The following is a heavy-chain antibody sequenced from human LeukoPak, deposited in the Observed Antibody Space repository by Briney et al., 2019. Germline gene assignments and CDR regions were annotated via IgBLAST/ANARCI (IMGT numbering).Heavy chain of an antibody. CDR1: GFSFSSYG. D-gene: IGHD2-8*02. CDR3: ATYRQVLLPFES. V-gene: IGHV3-30*02. Sequence: GGSLRLSCVVSGFSFSSYGMHWVRQAPGKGLEWVAFIRYDGSNKYYADSVKGRFTISRDNSKSTLSLQMNSLRAEDTAIYYCATYRQVLLPFESWGQGTLVTVSS. J-gene: IGHJ4*02. CDR2: IRYDGSNK.